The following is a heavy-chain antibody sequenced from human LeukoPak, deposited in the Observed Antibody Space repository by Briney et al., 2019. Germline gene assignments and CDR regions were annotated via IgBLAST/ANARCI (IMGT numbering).Heavy chain of an antibody. CDR1: GFTFSSYA. Sequence: GGSLRLSCAASGFTFSSYAMSWVRQAPGQGLEWVSAISGSGGSTYYADSVKGRFTISRDNSKNTLYLQMNSLRAEDTAVYYCAIQGIASFDYWGQGTLVTVSS. CDR3: AIQGIASFDY. V-gene: IGHV3-23*01. J-gene: IGHJ4*02. D-gene: IGHD2-15*01. CDR2: ISGSGGST.